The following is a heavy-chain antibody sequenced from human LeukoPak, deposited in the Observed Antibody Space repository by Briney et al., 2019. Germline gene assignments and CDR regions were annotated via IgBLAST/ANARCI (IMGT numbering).Heavy chain of an antibody. Sequence: GRSLRLSCAASGFTFSSYAMHWVRQAPGKGLEWVAVIWYDGSNKYYADSVTIRFTISSDNSNNTLYLQMNSSRAEDTAATYFAKEYGVGYYCYYYMDVWGKGTTVTVS. CDR1: GFTFSSYA. D-gene: IGHD4-17*01. CDR3: AKEYGVGYYCYYYMDV. CDR2: IWYDGSNK. J-gene: IGHJ6*03. V-gene: IGHV3-33*06.